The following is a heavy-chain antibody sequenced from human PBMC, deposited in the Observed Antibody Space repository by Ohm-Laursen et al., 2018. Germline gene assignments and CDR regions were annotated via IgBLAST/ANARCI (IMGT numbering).Heavy chain of an antibody. V-gene: IGHV3-23*01. J-gene: IGHJ4*02. CDR1: GFTFSSYA. Sequence: GSLRLSCTASGFTFSSYAMSWVRQAPGKGLEWVSAISGSGGSTYYADSVKGRFTISRDNSKNTLYLQMNSLRAEDTAVYYCAKEEYSSGWQSYFDYWGQGTLVTVSS. CDR2: ISGSGGST. D-gene: IGHD6-19*01. CDR3: AKEEYSSGWQSYFDY.